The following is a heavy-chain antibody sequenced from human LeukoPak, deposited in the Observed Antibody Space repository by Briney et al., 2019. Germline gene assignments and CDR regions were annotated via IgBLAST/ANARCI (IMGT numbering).Heavy chain of an antibody. J-gene: IGHJ4*02. V-gene: IGHV3-23*01. CDR1: GFTFSSYA. Sequence: GGSLRLSCAASGFTFSSYAMSWVRQAPGKGLEWVSAISGSGDSTYYGDSVKGRFTISRDSSKNMLFLQMNSLRAEDTAVYYCAKHRFESGGYHSTDWGQGTLVTVSS. CDR3: AKHRFESGGYHSTD. D-gene: IGHD3-22*01. CDR2: ISGSGDST.